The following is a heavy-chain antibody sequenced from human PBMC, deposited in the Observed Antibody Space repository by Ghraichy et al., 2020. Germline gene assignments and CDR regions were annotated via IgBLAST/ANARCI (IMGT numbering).Heavy chain of an antibody. D-gene: IGHD3-10*01. Sequence: SQTLSLTCAISGDSVSSNSAAWNWIRQSPSRGLEWLGRTYYRSKWYNDYAVSVKSRITINPDTSKNQFSLQLNSVTPEDTAVYYCARDFTYYYGSKDYGMDVWGQGTTVTVSS. V-gene: IGHV6-1*01. J-gene: IGHJ6*02. CDR1: GDSVSSNSAA. CDR2: TYYRSKWYN. CDR3: ARDFTYYYGSKDYGMDV.